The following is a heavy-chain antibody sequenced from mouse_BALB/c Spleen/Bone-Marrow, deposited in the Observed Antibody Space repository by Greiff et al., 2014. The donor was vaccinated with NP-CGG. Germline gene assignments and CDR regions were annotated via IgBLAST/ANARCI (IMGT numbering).Heavy chain of an antibody. J-gene: IGHJ4*01. CDR2: INPSNGRT. D-gene: IGHD1-1*01. CDR1: GYTFTSYW. V-gene: IGHV1S81*02. CDR3: AKSSYYYGSGYVNAMDY. Sequence: QVQLQQPGAELVKPGASVKLSCKASGYTFTSYWMHWVKQRPGQGLEWIGEINPSNGRTNYNEKFKSKATLTVDKSSSTAYMQLSSRTSENSAVYYCAKSSYYYGSGYVNAMDYWGQGTSVTVSA.